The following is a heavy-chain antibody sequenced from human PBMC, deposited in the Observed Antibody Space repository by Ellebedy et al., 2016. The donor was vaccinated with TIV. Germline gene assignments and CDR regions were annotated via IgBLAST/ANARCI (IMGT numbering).Heavy chain of an antibody. J-gene: IGHJ6*02. CDR1: GGSFSGYY. V-gene: IGHV4-34*01. Sequence: SETLSLTCAVYGGSFSGYYWSWIRQPPGKGLEWIGEINHSGSTNYNPSLKSRVTISVDTSKNQFSLKMSSVTAADTAVYYCARCVPLLYYYGSGGMDVWGQGTTVTVSS. CDR3: ARCVPLLYYYGSGGMDV. D-gene: IGHD3-10*01. CDR2: INHSGST.